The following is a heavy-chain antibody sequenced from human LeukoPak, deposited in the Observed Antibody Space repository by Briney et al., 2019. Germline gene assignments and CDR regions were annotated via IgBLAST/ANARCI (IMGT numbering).Heavy chain of an antibody. CDR1: GYSFTEHY. CDR2: INCNSGDA. V-gene: IGHV1-2*02. D-gene: IGHD2-8*01. J-gene: IGHJ6*03. CDR3: ARSAGHCSNGICFTDYYMDV. Sequence: ASVQVSCKASGYSFTEHYIYWVRQAPGQGLEWVGRINCNSGDANSARKFQGRVTMTRDTSVSTAYMDLSSVTSDDSAVYFCARSAGHCSNGICFTDYYMDVWGRGTTVTVSS.